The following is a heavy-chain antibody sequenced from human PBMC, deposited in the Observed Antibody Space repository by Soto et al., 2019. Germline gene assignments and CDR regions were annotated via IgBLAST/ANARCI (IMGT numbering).Heavy chain of an antibody. V-gene: IGHV4-4*02. J-gene: IGHJ4*02. CDR3: ARREGDCRGGSCPYYHD. CDR2: IYHSGST. Sequence: QVQLQESGPGLVKPSETLSLTCTVSGGSISSNDWWSWVRQTPGKGLEWIGEIYHSGSTNYNPSLKSRITLSLDKSKNHLSLSLNFVTAADTAVYYCARREGDCRGGSCPYYHDWGQGTLVTASS. D-gene: IGHD2-15*01. CDR1: GGSISSNDW.